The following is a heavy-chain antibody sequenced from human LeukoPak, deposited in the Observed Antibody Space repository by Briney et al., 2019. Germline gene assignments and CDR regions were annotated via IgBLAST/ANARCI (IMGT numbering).Heavy chain of an antibody. CDR3: ARAYDYVWGSYRYTESAFDI. Sequence: ASVKVSCKASGYTFTGYDINWVRQATGQGLEWMGWMNPNSGNTGYAQKFQGRVTMTRNTSISTAYMELSSLRSEDTAVYYCARAYDYVWGSYRYTESAFDIWGQGTMVTVSS. CDR2: MNPNSGNT. V-gene: IGHV1-8*01. CDR1: GYTFTGYD. D-gene: IGHD3-16*02. J-gene: IGHJ3*02.